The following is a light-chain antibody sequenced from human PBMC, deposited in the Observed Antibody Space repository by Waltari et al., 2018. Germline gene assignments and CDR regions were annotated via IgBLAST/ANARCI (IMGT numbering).Light chain of an antibody. CDR3: CSDAGSNNNGV. V-gene: IGLV2-8*01. Sequence: QSALTQPPSVSGSPGQSVTISCNGTRSQVDDYNFVSWYQHHPGKAPKLIIFDVTQRASGVPDRFSGSKSGNTASLTVSGIQAEDEADYYCCSDAGSNNNGVFGGGTKLTVL. CDR1: RSQVDDYNF. CDR2: DVT. J-gene: IGLJ3*02.